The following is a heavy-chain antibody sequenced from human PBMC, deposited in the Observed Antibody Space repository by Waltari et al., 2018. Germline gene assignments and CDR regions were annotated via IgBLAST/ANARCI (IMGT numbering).Heavy chain of an antibody. Sequence: QVQLAESGGGMVQPGRSLRLSCAASGFTFSSYAIHWVRQAPGKGLEWVAVIWYDGSNKFYAGSVKGRFGGARDNSKNTVYLQMDSLRPDDTAMYYCGPGLGFGYWGQGTLVTVSS. CDR2: IWYDGSNK. V-gene: IGHV3-33*03. CDR1: GFTFSSYA. CDR3: GPGLGFGY. J-gene: IGHJ4*02.